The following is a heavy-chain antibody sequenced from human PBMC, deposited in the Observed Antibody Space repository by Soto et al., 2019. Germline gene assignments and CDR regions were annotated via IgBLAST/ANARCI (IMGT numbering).Heavy chain of an antibody. CDR1: GFTFSSYG. J-gene: IGHJ1*01. Sequence: QVQLVESGGGVVQPGRSLRLSCAASGFTFSSYGMHWVRQAPGKGLEWVAVISYDGSNKYYADSVKGRFTISRDNSKNTLYLQMNSLRAEDTAVYYCAKGTGSGSYYEVEYFQHWGQGTLVTVSS. V-gene: IGHV3-30*18. D-gene: IGHD1-26*01. CDR2: ISYDGSNK. CDR3: AKGTGSGSYYEVEYFQH.